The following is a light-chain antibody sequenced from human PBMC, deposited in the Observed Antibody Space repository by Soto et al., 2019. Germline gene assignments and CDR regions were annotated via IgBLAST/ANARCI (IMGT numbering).Light chain of an antibody. CDR3: CSYTSSSTYV. J-gene: IGLJ1*01. V-gene: IGLV2-14*01. CDR2: DVS. CDR1: SSDVGAYNY. Sequence: QSALTQPASVSGSPGQSITISCTGTSSDVGAYNYVSWYQQHPGKAPKFMIFDVSNRPSGVSKRFSGSKSGNTASLTISGLQAEDEADYYCCSYTSSSTYVFGTGTKVTVL.